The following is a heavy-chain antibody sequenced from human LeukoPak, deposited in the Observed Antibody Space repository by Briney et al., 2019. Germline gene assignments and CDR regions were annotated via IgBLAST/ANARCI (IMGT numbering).Heavy chain of an antibody. D-gene: IGHD2-21*01. CDR2: ISYDGSNK. Sequence: GGSLRLSCAASGFTFSSYAMHWVRQAPGRGLEWVAVISYDGSNKYYADSVKGRFTISRDNSKNTLYLQMNSLRAEDTAVYYCASPIPSGYWGQGTLVTVSS. J-gene: IGHJ4*02. CDR1: GFTFSSYA. CDR3: ASPIPSGY. V-gene: IGHV3-30-3*01.